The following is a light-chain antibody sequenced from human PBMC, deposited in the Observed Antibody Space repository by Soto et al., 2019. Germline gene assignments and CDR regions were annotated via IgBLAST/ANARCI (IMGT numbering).Light chain of an antibody. J-gene: IGKJ1*01. CDR2: DVS. CDR1: QTFDVW. CDR3: QQYKTDWT. V-gene: IGKV1-5*01. Sequence: DIQLTQSPSTLSASLGDRVTITCRPSQTFDVWLAWYQQKPGRAPKLLIYDVSTLQSGVPSRFSGSASGTEFTLTISSLQADDFATYYCQQYKTDWTFGQGTKVDMK.